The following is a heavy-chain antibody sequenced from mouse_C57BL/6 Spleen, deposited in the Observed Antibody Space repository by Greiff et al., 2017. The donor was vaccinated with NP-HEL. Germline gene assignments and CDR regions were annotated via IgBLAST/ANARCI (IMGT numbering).Heavy chain of an antibody. CDR2: IHPNYGTT. D-gene: IGHD1-1*01. V-gene: IGHV1-39*01. J-gene: IGHJ4*01. CDR1: GYSFTDYN. Sequence: VQLQQSGPELVKPGASVKISCKASGYSFTDYNLNWVKQSHGKSLEWIGVIHPNYGTTSYNQKFKGKATLTVDQSSSTAYMQLNSLTSEDSAVYYCARGVYGSSSGYYAMDYWDQGTSVTVSS. CDR3: ARGVYGSSSGYYAMDY.